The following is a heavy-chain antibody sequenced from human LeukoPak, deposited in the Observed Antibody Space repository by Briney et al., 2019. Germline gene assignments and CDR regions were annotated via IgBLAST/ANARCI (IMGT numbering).Heavy chain of an antibody. Sequence: GGSLRLSCAASKFTFSSFAIHWVRQAPGKGLEWVALISFDGGNTLYADSVKGRFTISRDIAKNTLYLQMNSLRAEDTGVYYCAKDHYWSIDYWGRGTLVTVSS. CDR1: KFTFSSFA. D-gene: IGHD3-3*01. J-gene: IGHJ4*02. CDR2: ISFDGGNT. V-gene: IGHV3-30*04. CDR3: AKDHYWSIDY.